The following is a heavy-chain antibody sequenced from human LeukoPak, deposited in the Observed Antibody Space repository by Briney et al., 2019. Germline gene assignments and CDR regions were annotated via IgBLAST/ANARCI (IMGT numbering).Heavy chain of an antibody. D-gene: IGHD6-13*01. Sequence: SETLSLTCTVSGYSISSSYYWGWIRQPPGKGLEWIGSIYYSGSTYYNPSLKSRVTISVDTSKNQFSLKLSSVTAADTAVYYCARGRGDEYSSSWYNYWGQGTLVTVSS. V-gene: IGHV4-38-2*02. CDR2: IYYSGST. J-gene: IGHJ4*02. CDR1: GYSISSSYY. CDR3: ARGRGDEYSSSWYNY.